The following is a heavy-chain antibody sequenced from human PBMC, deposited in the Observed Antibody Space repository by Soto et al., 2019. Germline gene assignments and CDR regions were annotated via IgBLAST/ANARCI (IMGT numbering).Heavy chain of an antibody. V-gene: IGHV4-39*01. Sequence: SETLSLTCTVSGGSISSYYWGWIRQPPGKGLEWIGSIYYSGSTYYNPSLKSRVTISVDTSKNQFSLKLSSVTAADTAVYYCATSQYGSGSYYSGPRYGMDVWGQGTTVTVSS. CDR1: GGSISSYY. CDR3: ATSQYGSGSYYSGPRYGMDV. D-gene: IGHD3-10*01. J-gene: IGHJ6*02. CDR2: IYYSGST.